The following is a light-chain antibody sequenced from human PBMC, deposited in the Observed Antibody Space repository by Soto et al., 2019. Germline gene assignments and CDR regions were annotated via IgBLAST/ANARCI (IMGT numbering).Light chain of an antibody. CDR3: EQYNKWPRT. CDR2: GAS. J-gene: IGKJ1*01. V-gene: IGKV3-15*01. Sequence: EMVVTQSPATLSGSPGERATLSGRAIQSLNSNLAWYQQKPGQAPRLLIYGASSRATGIPARFSGSGSGTDFTLTISSLQSEDFAVYYCEQYNKWPRTFGQGPKVEIK. CDR1: QSLNSN.